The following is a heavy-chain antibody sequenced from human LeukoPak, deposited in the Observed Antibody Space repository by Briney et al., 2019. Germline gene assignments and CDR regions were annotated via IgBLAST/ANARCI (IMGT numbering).Heavy chain of an antibody. CDR3: GRAPPPGFCSGPGCSP. D-gene: IGHD2-2*01. J-gene: IGHJ5*02. CDR1: GGTFSSYT. V-gene: IGHV1-69*02. Sequence: SVKVSCKASGGTFSSYTISWVRQAPGQGLGWMGRIIPILGIANYAQKFQGRVTITADKSTSTAYMELSSLRSEDTAVYYCGRAPPPGFCSGPGCSPWGRGPLVPFSS. CDR2: IIPILGIA.